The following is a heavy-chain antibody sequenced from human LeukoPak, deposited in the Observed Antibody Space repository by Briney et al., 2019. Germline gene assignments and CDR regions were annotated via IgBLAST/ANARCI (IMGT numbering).Heavy chain of an antibody. CDR3: ATDKSMDYDFWSGYYQWYLDY. J-gene: IGHJ4*02. V-gene: IGHV1-69-2*01. Sequence: ASVKVSCKASGYTFTSYGISWVRQAPGQGLEWMGRVDPGDGETIYAEKFQGRVTITADTSTDTAYMELSSLRSEDTAVYYCATDKSMDYDFWSGYYQWYLDYWGQGTLVTVSS. CDR2: VDPGDGET. CDR1: GYTFTSYG. D-gene: IGHD3-3*01.